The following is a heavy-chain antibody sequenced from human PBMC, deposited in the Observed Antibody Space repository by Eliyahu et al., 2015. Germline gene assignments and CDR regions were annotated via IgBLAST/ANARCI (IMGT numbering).Heavy chain of an antibody. CDR2: IHHSGTT. V-gene: IGHV4-38-2*02. CDR3: ARDFGWTGGVGSPYDAFDI. CDR1: GYFISTNFY. D-gene: IGHD2-8*02. Sequence: QVQLQESGPGLVKPSETLSLTCGVSGYFISTNFYWGWLRQPPGKGLEWIATIHHSGTTYYNPSLKSRATISVDTSKNQFSLSLSSVTAADTAMYYCARDFGWTGGVGSPYDAFDIWGRGTMVIVSS. J-gene: IGHJ3*02.